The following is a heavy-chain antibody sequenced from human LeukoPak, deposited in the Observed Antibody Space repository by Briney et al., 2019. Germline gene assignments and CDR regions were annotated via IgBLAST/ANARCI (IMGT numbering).Heavy chain of an antibody. V-gene: IGHV3-48*01. J-gene: IGHJ4*02. D-gene: IGHD6-6*01. CDR2: ISSSSSTI. CDR3: ARESFAARWD. Sequence: GGSLRLPCAASGFTFSSYSMNGVRQAPGKGREWVSYISSSSSTIYYADSVKGRFTISRDNAKNSLYLQMSSLRAEDTAVYYCARESFAARWDWGQGTLVTVSS. CDR1: GFTFSSYS.